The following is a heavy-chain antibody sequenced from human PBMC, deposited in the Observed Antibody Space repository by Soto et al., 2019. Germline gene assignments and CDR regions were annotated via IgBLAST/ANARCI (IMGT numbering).Heavy chain of an antibody. CDR1: GYTFTSYG. Sequence: ASVKVSCKASGYTFTSYGISWVRQAPGQGLEWMGWISAYNGNTNYAQKLQGRVTMTTDTSTSTAYMELRSLRSDDTAVYYCARDIWGSGWYEDAFDIWGQGTMVTVSS. D-gene: IGHD6-19*01. CDR2: ISAYNGNT. V-gene: IGHV1-18*01. J-gene: IGHJ3*02. CDR3: ARDIWGSGWYEDAFDI.